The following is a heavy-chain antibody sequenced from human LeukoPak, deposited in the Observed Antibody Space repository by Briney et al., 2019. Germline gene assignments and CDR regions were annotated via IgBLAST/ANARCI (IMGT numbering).Heavy chain of an antibody. CDR1: GGSISSYY. J-gene: IGHJ4*02. D-gene: IGHD2-8*01. CDR2: IYYSGST. V-gene: IGHV4-59*01. CDR3: ARAPNPDFFDD. Sequence: SETLSLTCTVSGGSISSYYWSWIRQPPGKGLEWIGYIYYSGSTNYNPSLKSRVTISVDTSKNQFSLKLSSVTAADTAVYYCARAPNPDFFDDWGRGTLVTVSS.